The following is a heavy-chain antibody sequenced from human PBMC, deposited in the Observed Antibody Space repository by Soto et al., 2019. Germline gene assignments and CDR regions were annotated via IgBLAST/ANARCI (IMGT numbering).Heavy chain of an antibody. CDR2: INHSGST. CDR1: GGSFSGYY. Sequence: QVQLQQWGAGLLKPSETLSLTCAVYGGSFSGYYWSWIRQPPGKGLEWIGEINHSGSTNYNPSLKSRVTISVDTSKNQFSLKLSSVTAADTAVYYCARVGDSSGYYSDYYYGMDVWGQGTTVTVSS. J-gene: IGHJ6*02. V-gene: IGHV4-34*01. D-gene: IGHD3-22*01. CDR3: ARVGDSSGYYSDYYYGMDV.